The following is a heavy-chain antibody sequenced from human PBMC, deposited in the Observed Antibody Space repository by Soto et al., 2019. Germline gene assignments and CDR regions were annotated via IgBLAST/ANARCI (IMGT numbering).Heavy chain of an antibody. J-gene: IGHJ4*02. CDR3: ARRGSGHTFDY. V-gene: IGHV4-39*01. D-gene: IGHD3-10*01. CDR1: GASISRGGFH. Sequence: QLQLQESGPGLVKPSETLSLTCAVSGASISRGGFHWGWIRQPPGQGLEWIGSLYSGSTYYNPSLQGRVTISADTSKNQFSLTLSSVTAADTAVYYCARRGSGHTFDYWGQGTLVTVSS. CDR2: LYSGST.